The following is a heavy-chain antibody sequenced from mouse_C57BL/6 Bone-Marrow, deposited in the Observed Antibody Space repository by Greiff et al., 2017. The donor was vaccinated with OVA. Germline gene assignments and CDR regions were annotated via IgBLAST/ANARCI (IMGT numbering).Heavy chain of an antibody. CDR2: INPSSGYT. V-gene: IGHV1-4*01. CDR1: GYTFTSYT. J-gene: IGHJ4*01. CDR3: ARYTYDYDAMDY. Sequence: VHLVESGAELARPGASVKMSCKASGYTFTSYTMHWVKQRPGQGLEWIGYINPSSGYTKYNQKFKDKATLTADKSSSTAYMQLSSLTSEDSAVYYCARYTYDYDAMDYWGQGTSVTVSS.